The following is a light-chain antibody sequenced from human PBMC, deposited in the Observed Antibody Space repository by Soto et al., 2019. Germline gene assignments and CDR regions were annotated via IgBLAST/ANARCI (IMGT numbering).Light chain of an antibody. CDR1: SSDVGGYNY. V-gene: IGLV2-14*01. CDR2: EVS. J-gene: IGLJ1*01. CDR3: SSYSSSSTLNV. Sequence: HSALTQPASVSGSPGQSITISCTGTSSDVGGYNYVSWYQQHPGKAPKLMIYEVSNRPSGVSNRFSGSKSGNTASLTISGFQAEDEADYYCSSYSSSSTLNVFGTGTKLTVL.